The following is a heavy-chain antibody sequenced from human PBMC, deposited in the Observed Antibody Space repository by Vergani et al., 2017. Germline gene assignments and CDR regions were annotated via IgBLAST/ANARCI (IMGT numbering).Heavy chain of an antibody. Sequence: QVQLQQWGAGLVKPSQTLSLTCTVSGGSISSGGYYWSWIRQHPGKGLEWIGYIYYSGSTYYNPSLKSRVTISVDTSKNHFSLKLSSVTAADTAVYYCARVGSSSWYLGYWGQGTLVTVSS. V-gene: IGHV4-31*03. CDR3: ARVGSSSWYLGY. CDR2: IYYSGST. D-gene: IGHD6-13*01. J-gene: IGHJ4*02. CDR1: GGSISSGGYY.